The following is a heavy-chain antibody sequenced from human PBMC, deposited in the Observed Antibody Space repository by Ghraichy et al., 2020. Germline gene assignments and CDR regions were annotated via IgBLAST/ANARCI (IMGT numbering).Heavy chain of an antibody. J-gene: IGHJ4*02. CDR1: GGSFSGYY. V-gene: IGHV4-34*01. D-gene: IGHD3-9*01. Sequence: SETLSLTCAVYGGSFSGYYWSWIRQPPGKGLEWIGEINHSGSTNYNPSLKSRVTISVDTSKNQFSLKLSSVTAADTAVYYCASVFYDILTGYYRIDYWGQGTLVTVSS. CDR2: INHSGST. CDR3: ASVFYDILTGYYRIDY.